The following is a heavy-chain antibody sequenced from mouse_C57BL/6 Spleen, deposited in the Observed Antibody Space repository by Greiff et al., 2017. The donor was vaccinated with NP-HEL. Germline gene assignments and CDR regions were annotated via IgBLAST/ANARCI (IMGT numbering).Heavy chain of an antibody. Sequence: EVKLMESGGGLVKPGGSLKLSCAASGFTFSSYTMSWVRQTPEKRLEWVATISGGGGNTYYPDSVKGRFTISRDNAKNTLYLQMSSLRSEDTALYYCARHHDYDVAWFAYWGQGTLVTVSA. CDR1: GFTFSSYT. J-gene: IGHJ3*01. V-gene: IGHV5-9*01. CDR2: ISGGGGNT. CDR3: ARHHDYDVAWFAY. D-gene: IGHD2-4*01.